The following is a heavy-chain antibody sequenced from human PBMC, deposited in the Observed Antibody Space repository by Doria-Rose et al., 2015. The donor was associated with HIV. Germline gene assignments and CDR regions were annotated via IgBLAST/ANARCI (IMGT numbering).Heavy chain of an antibody. CDR2: IFSDDEG. Sequence: QITLKECGPVLVKPTETLTLTCTVSGVSLSSPGMGVSWTRQPPGKALEWLANIFSDDEGSYKPSLKSRLTISRGTSKSQVVLTMTDMDPVDTATYYCARIKSSRWYHKYYFDFWGQGTLVIVSA. J-gene: IGHJ4*02. V-gene: IGHV2-26*01. CDR3: ARIKSSRWYHKYYFDF. D-gene: IGHD6-13*01. CDR1: GVSLSSPGMG.